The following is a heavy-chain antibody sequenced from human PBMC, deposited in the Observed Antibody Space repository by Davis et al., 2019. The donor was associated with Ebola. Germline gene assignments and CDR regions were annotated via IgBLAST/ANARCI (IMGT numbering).Heavy chain of an antibody. J-gene: IGHJ4*02. CDR3: AKDLEYYGSGADY. V-gene: IGHV3-30*18. Sequence: GGSLRLSCAASGFTFSSYGMHWVRQAPGKGLEWVAVISYDGSNKYYADSVKGRFTISRDNSKNTLYLQMNSLRPEDTAVYYCAKDLEYYGSGADYWGQGTLVTVSS. CDR2: ISYDGSNK. CDR1: GFTFSSYG. D-gene: IGHD3-10*01.